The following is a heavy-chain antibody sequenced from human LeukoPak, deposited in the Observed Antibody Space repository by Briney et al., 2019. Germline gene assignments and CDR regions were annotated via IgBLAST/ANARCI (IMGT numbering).Heavy chain of an antibody. V-gene: IGHV1-2*02. Sequence: ASVKVSCKASGYTFTDYYMHWVRQAPGQGFEWMGWINPNDGDTNYAQKFQGRVTMTRDTSISTAHMEVSRLRSDDTSVYYCARANFLYCSSTTCLFDYWGQGTLVTVSS. D-gene: IGHD2-2*01. CDR3: ARANFLYCSSTTCLFDY. J-gene: IGHJ4*02. CDR1: GYTFTDYY. CDR2: INPNDGDT.